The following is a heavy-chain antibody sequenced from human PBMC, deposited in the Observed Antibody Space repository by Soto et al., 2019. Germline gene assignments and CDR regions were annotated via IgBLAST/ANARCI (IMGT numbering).Heavy chain of an antibody. J-gene: IGHJ6*02. D-gene: IGHD3-22*01. CDR1: GFTFSSYG. Sequence: PGGSLRLSCAASGFTFSSYGMHWVRQAPGKGLEWVAVISYDGSNKYYADSVKGRFTISRDNSKNTLYLQMNSLRAEDTAVYYCAISGYQHGKYYYGMDVWGQGTTVTVSS. CDR2: ISYDGSNK. V-gene: IGHV3-30*03. CDR3: AISGYQHGKYYYGMDV.